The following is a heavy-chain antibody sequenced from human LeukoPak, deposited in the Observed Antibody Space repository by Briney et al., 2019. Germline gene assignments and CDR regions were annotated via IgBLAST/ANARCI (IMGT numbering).Heavy chain of an antibody. D-gene: IGHD3-22*01. Sequence: PGGSLRLSCAASGFTFSTYGMNWVRQAPGKGLEWVSSISSRSYIYYADSVKGRFTISRDNAKNSLYLQMNSLRAEDTAVYYCARVGIDYYDSSGYYYWGQGTLVTVSS. CDR2: ISSRSYI. J-gene: IGHJ4*02. V-gene: IGHV3-21*01. CDR3: ARVGIDYYDSSGYYY. CDR1: GFTFSTYG.